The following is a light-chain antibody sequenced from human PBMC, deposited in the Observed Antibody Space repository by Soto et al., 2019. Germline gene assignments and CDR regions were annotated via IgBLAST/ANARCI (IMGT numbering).Light chain of an antibody. Sequence: DIQMTQSPSTLSASVGDRVTITCRASQSISSWLAWYQQKPGKAPKLLIYKASSLESGVPSRFSGSGSGTGFTLTISSLQPDDFATYYCQQYSRTFGQGTKVDIK. CDR3: QQYSRT. CDR2: KAS. J-gene: IGKJ1*01. V-gene: IGKV1-5*03. CDR1: QSISSW.